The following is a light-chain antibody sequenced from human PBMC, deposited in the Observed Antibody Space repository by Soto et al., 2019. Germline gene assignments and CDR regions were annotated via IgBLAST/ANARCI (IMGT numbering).Light chain of an antibody. CDR2: EVN. V-gene: IGLV2-14*01. CDR1: SSDVGGYDY. CDR3: SSYSISTAYL. Sequence: QATVTQPACVCVYPGQAVAISCTGTSSDVGGYDYVSWYQLHPGKAPKLMVFEVNNRPSGVSYRFSGSKSGNTASLTISGLQAEDEADYFCSSYSISTAYLFGPGTKVTV. J-gene: IGLJ1*01.